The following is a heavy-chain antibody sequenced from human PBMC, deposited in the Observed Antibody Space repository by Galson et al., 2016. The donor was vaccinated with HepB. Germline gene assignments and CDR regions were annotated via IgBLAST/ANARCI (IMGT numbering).Heavy chain of an antibody. CDR1: GFTSRSYG. Sequence: SLRLSCAASGFTSRSYGMNWVRQAPGKGLEWVSGISGSGGGAYYGDSVKGRFTISRDNSKNTLHLQINSLRAEDTAVYYCAKEGRLGDGLDVWGQGTTVTVSS. D-gene: IGHD3-10*01. J-gene: IGHJ6*02. CDR2: ISGSGGGA. CDR3: AKEGRLGDGLDV. V-gene: IGHV3-23*01.